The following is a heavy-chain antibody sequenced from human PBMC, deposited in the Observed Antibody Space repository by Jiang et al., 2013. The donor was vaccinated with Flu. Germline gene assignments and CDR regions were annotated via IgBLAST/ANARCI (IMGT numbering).Heavy chain of an antibody. CDR3: AREGFLEWLLGDYYYYGMDV. D-gene: IGHD3-3*01. CDR1: GYTFTSYA. Sequence: LVQSGSELKKPGASVKVSCKASGYTFTSYAMNWVRQAPGQGLEWMGWINTNTGNPTYAQGFTGRFVFSLDTSVSTAYLQICSLKAEDTAVYYCAREGFLEWLLGDYYYYGMDVWGQGPRSPSP. CDR2: INTNTGNP. V-gene: IGHV7-4-1*01. J-gene: IGHJ6*02.